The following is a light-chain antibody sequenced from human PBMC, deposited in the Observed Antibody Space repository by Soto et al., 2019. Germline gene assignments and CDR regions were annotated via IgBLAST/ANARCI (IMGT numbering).Light chain of an antibody. Sequence: VLTQSPLSLPVTLGQLASISCRSSQSLIYSNGKTYLNWYQQSPGHVPRRIIYQVSNRDSGVPDRFSGKGRGLGTDFAPKISRVDAEDGWVYYCMEAAPSFGQGNKLE. CDR1: QSLIYSNGKTY. J-gene: IGKJ1*01. CDR2: QVS. V-gene: IGKV2-30*01. CDR3: MEAAPS.